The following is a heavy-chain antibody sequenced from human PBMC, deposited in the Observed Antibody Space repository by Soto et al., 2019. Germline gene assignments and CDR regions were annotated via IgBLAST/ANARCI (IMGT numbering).Heavy chain of an antibody. CDR3: ARVGPWVPYYYDSSPYTFENWFDP. J-gene: IGHJ5*02. D-gene: IGHD3-22*01. Sequence: KPSETLSLTCSVSGGSIGSSSYYFGWLRQPPGKGLEWIGSIYHGGSTYYNPSLNSRVTLSIDMTNNHVSLILNSVTAADTAVYYCARVGPWVPYYYDSSPYTFENWFDPWGQGTLVTVSS. CDR2: IYHGGST. CDR1: GGSIGSSSYY. V-gene: IGHV4-39*02.